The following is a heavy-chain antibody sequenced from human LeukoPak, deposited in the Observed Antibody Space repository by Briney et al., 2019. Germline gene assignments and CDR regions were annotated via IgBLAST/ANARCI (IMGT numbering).Heavy chain of an antibody. CDR1: AFTFSSYE. D-gene: IGHD6-13*01. Sequence: GGSLRLSCAASAFTFSSYEMSWVRQAPGKGLEWASYISSSGSTIYYADSVKGRFTISRDNAKNSLYLQMDSLRAEDTAVYYCARDLKTYSSSSWWGQGTLVTVSS. CDR3: ARDLKTYSSSSW. J-gene: IGHJ4*02. V-gene: IGHV3-48*03. CDR2: ISSSGSTI.